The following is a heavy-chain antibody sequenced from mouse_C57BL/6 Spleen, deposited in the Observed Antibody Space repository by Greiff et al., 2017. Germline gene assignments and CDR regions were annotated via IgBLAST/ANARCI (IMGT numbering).Heavy chain of an antibody. Sequence: DVQLVESGGGLVKPGGSLKLSCAASGFTFSDYGMHWVRQAPEKGLEWVAYISSGSSTIYYADTVKGRFTISRDNAKNTLFLQMTSLRSEDTAMYYCARSYYYGSYFDYWGQGTTLTVSS. CDR3: ARSYYYGSYFDY. CDR2: ISSGSSTI. D-gene: IGHD1-1*01. V-gene: IGHV5-17*01. J-gene: IGHJ2*01. CDR1: GFTFSDYG.